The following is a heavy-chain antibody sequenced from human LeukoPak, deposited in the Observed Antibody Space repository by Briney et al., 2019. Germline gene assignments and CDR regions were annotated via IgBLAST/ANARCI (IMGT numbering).Heavy chain of an antibody. J-gene: IGHJ4*02. CDR2: IYHSGST. CDR3: ARLDRVGATHFDY. V-gene: IGHV4-30-2*01. D-gene: IGHD1-26*01. CDR1: GGSISSGGYY. Sequence: PSQTLSLTCTVSGGSISSGGYYWSWIRQPPGKGLEWIGYIYHSGSTYYNPSLKSRVTISVDRSKNQFSLKLSSVTAADTAVYYCARLDRVGATHFDYWGQGTLVTVSS.